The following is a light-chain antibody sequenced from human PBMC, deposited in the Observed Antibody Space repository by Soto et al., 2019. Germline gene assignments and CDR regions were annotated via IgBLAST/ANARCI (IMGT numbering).Light chain of an antibody. CDR3: QQYGGSPRT. Sequence: EIVLTQSPGTLSLSPGERATLSCRASQSVSSSYLAWYQQKPGQAPRLLIHDASSRATGIPDRFSGSGSGTDFTLTISRLEPEDFAVYYCQQYGGSPRTLGQGTKVDIK. J-gene: IGKJ1*01. CDR1: QSVSSSY. CDR2: DAS. V-gene: IGKV3-20*01.